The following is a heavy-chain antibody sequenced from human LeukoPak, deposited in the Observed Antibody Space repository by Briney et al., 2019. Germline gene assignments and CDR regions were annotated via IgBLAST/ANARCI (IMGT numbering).Heavy chain of an antibody. J-gene: IGHJ4*02. CDR2: INTNTGNP. V-gene: IGHV7-4-1*02. D-gene: IGHD4-17*01. Sequence: XWVRXAPGXGXEXMGSINTNTGNPTYAQGFTGLFVFSLDTSVSTAYLQISGLKAEDTAVYYCARGVTTVTKYYFDYWGQGTLVTVSS. CDR3: ARGVTTVTKYYFDY.